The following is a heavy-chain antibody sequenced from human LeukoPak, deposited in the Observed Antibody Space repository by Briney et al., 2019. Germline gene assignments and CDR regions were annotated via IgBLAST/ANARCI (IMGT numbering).Heavy chain of an antibody. Sequence: ASVKVSCKASGYTFTTYALHWVRQAPGQRLEWMGWINAGNGNTKYSQKFQARVTVTRDTSAGTAYMELSSLGSEDTAVYYCARDPIGSRWPYYFDYWGQGTLVTVSS. J-gene: IGHJ4*02. CDR2: INAGNGNT. D-gene: IGHD6-13*01. CDR3: ARDPIGSRWPYYFDY. V-gene: IGHV1-3*01. CDR1: GYTFTTYA.